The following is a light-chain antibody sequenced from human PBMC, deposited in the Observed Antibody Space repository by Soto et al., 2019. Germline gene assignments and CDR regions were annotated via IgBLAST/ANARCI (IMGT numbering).Light chain of an antibody. Sequence: ESVLTQSPGTLSLSPGERATLSCRTSQSVIRNYLAWYQQTPGRSPRLLIYGASNRATGIPDRFSGSGSGTDFTLTISGLEAEDFAVYYCQQYGSSPQTFGQGTKVEIK. J-gene: IGKJ1*01. CDR2: GAS. V-gene: IGKV3-20*01. CDR1: QSVIRNY. CDR3: QQYGSSPQT.